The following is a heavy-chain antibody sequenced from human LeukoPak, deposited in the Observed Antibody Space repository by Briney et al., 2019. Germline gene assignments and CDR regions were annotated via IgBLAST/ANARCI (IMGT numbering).Heavy chain of an antibody. CDR2: ISGSGGST. CDR1: GFTFSSYA. Sequence: GGSLRPSCAASGFTFSSYAMSWVRQAPGKGLEWVSTISGSGGSTYYADSVKGRFTISRDNSKNTLYLQMNSLRAEDTAVYYCAKAPVAYYYDSSGYYLGFDYWGQGTLVTVSS. J-gene: IGHJ4*02. V-gene: IGHV3-23*01. CDR3: AKAPVAYYYDSSGYYLGFDY. D-gene: IGHD3-22*01.